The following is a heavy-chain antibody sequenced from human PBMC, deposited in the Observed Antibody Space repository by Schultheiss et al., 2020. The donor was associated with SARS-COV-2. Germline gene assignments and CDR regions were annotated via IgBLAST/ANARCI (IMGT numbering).Heavy chain of an antibody. CDR1: GYTFTSYA. CDR3: ARAQGRYSAYGMDV. V-gene: IGHV1-46*01. Sequence: ASVKVSCKASGYTFTSYAISWVRQAPGQGLEWMGVINPSGGRTRYAQKFQGRVTMTTDTSTSTAYMELRSLRSDDTAVYYCARAQGRYSAYGMDVWGQGTTVTVSS. CDR2: INPSGGRT. D-gene: IGHD5-12*01. J-gene: IGHJ6*02.